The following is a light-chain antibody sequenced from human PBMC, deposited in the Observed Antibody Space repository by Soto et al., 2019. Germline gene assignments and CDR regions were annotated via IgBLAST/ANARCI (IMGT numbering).Light chain of an antibody. CDR2: GNS. J-gene: IGLJ3*02. Sequence: QSVLTQPPSVSGAPGQRVTISCTGSSSNIGAGYDVHWYQQLPGTAPKLLIYGNSNRPSGVPDRFSGSKSGTSASLAITGLQAADEADYYCRSYDSSLSGSVFGGGTKLTVL. CDR1: SSNIGAGYD. V-gene: IGLV1-40*01. CDR3: RSYDSSLSGSV.